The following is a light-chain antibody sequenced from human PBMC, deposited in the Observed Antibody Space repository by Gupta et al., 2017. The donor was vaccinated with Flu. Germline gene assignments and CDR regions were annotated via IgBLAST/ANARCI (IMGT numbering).Light chain of an antibody. V-gene: IGKV3-15*01. Sequence: EIVMTQSPATLSVSPGERATLSCRASQSVRSNLAWFQQKPGQAPRLLIYGTSTRVTGVSGRFSGSGSGTEFTLTISSLQSEDSAVYFCQLYNDWPPYPFGQGTKLEIK. CDR3: QLYNDWPPYP. J-gene: IGKJ2*01. CDR2: GTS. CDR1: QSVRSN.